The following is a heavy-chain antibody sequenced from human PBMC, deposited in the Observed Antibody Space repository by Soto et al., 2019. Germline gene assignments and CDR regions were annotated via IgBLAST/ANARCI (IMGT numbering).Heavy chain of an antibody. D-gene: IGHD2-15*01. J-gene: IGHJ6*02. V-gene: IGHV1-69*01. CDR3: ARYCRGGSCRAEGRGMDV. Sequence: QVQLVQSGAEVKKPGSSVKVSCKASGGTFSSYAISWVRQAPGQGLEWMGGIIPIFGTANYAQKFQGRVTITADESTSTAYMELSSLRSEDTAVYYCARYCRGGSCRAEGRGMDVWGQGTTVTVSS. CDR1: GGTFSSYA. CDR2: IIPIFGTA.